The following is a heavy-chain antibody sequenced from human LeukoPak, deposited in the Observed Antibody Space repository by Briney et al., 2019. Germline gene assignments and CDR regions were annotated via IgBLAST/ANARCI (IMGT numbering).Heavy chain of an antibody. CDR3: GIDYYGAGSH. CDR1: GFPLSRSA. Sequence: GGSLRLSCAASGFPLSRSAMSWVRQAPGKGLEWVSNISGSGSGGSTYYADSVKGRFTVSRDNSKNMVFLQMNSLRAEDTAVYYCGIDYYGAGSHWGLGTLVTVSS. J-gene: IGHJ4*02. CDR2: ISGSGSGGST. D-gene: IGHD3-10*01. V-gene: IGHV3-23*01.